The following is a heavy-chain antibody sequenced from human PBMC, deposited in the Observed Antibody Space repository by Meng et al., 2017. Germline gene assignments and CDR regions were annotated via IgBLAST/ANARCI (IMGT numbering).Heavy chain of an antibody. CDR2: INPSGGST. Sequence: ASVKVSCKASGYTFTGYYMHWVRQAPGQGLEWMGIINPSGGSTSYAQKFQGRVTMTRDTSTSTVYMELSSLRSEDTAVYYCARFIGVTFGGVIDAFDIWGQGTMVTVSS. J-gene: IGHJ3*02. CDR3: ARFIGVTFGGVIDAFDI. V-gene: IGHV1-46*01. CDR1: GYTFTGYY. D-gene: IGHD3-16*01.